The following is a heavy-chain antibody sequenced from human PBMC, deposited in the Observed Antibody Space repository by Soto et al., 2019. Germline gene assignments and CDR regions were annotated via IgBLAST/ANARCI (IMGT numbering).Heavy chain of an antibody. V-gene: IGHV5-10-1*01. CDR2: IDPSDSYT. D-gene: IGHD1-1*01. Sequence: PWASLKISCKRSGYSFSSYWISRVRQMPGKGLEWMGRIDPSDSYTNYSPSFQGHVTISADKSISTAYLQWSSLKASDTDMYYCARHDDRTIPEVYGMDVWGQGTTVTVSS. J-gene: IGHJ6*02. CDR1: GYSFSSYW. CDR3: ARHDDRTIPEVYGMDV.